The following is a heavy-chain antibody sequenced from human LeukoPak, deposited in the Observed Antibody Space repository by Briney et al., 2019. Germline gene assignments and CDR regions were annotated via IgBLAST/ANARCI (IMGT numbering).Heavy chain of an antibody. D-gene: IGHD2-15*01. J-gene: IGHJ4*02. Sequence: GGSLRLSCAASGFTLSSYSMNWVRQAPGKGLEWISYIDSDTYGNTIYYPHTVKGRFTISRDNAKNSLYLQMDSLRDEDTAVYYCARDTLYCSGGSCYSGFDYWGQGTLVTVSS. CDR3: ARDTLYCSGGSCYSGFDY. CDR2: IDSDTYGNTI. CDR1: GFTLSSYS. V-gene: IGHV3-48*02.